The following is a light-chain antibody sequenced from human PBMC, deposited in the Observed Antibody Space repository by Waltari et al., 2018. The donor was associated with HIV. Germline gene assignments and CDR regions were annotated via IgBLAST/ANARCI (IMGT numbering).Light chain of an antibody. CDR3: AAWDDSLNGWV. CDR2: SNK. Sequence: QSVLTQPPSASGTPGQRVTISCSGSSSNIGSYTVNWYQQLPGTAPKLLIYSNKRRPSGVPDRFSGSKSGTSASLAISGLQSEDEADYYCAAWDDSLNGWVFGGGTKLTVL. J-gene: IGLJ3*02. V-gene: IGLV1-44*01. CDR1: SSNIGSYT.